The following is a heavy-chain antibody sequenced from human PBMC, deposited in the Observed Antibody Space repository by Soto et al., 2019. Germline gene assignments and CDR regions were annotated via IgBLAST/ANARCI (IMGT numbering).Heavy chain of an antibody. Sequence: SETLSLTCAVYGGSFSGYYWSWIRDPPGKGLEWIGEINHSGSTNYNPSLKSRVTISVDTSKNQFSLKLSSVTAADTAVYYCARDSSYYYYYYGMDVWGQGTTVTSP. J-gene: IGHJ6*02. CDR1: GGSFSGYY. V-gene: IGHV4-34*01. D-gene: IGHD6-6*01. CDR3: ARDSSYYYYYYGMDV. CDR2: INHSGST.